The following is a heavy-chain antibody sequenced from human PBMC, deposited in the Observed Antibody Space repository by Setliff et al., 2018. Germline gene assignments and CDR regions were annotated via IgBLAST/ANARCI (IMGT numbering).Heavy chain of an antibody. Sequence: LSLTCTVSGETIRRDYFYWTWIRQRPGRGLEWIGHISYRGNTFYNPSLESRVTISVDTSKDQFSLKVISMTAADTAVYYCARGRNIAARLLDSWGQGTLVTVS. J-gene: IGHJ4*02. V-gene: IGHV4-30-4*08. D-gene: IGHD6-6*01. CDR1: GETIRRDYFY. CDR3: ARGRNIAARLLDS. CDR2: ISYRGNT.